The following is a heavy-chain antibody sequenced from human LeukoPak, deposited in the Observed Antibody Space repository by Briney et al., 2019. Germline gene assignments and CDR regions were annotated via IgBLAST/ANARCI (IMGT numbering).Heavy chain of an antibody. D-gene: IGHD3-10*01. CDR1: GFTFINAW. J-gene: IGHJ6*02. Sequence: GGSLRLSCAASGFTFINAWMDWVRQAPGKGLEWVGRIKSIKDGGPRYAAPVKGRFTISRDDSKNMVYLQMNTLKTEDTAVYYCVSTMSSGYYYGLDVWGQGTTVTVSS. CDR2: IKSIKDGGPR. V-gene: IGHV3-15*05. CDR3: VSTMSSGYYYGLDV.